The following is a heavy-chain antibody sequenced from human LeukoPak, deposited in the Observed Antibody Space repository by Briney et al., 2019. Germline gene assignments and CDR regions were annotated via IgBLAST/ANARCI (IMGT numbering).Heavy chain of an antibody. CDR1: GGYIITSGHY. Sequence: SETLSLTCTASGGYIITSGHYWGWIRQPPGQGLEWIGSICYTGITSTNPFFRSRISISVDTSKNQFSLNLNSVTAADAAVYYCARERSSSGGHSWFDPWGQGTLVTVSS. CDR3: ARERSSSGGHSWFDP. CDR2: ICYTGIT. J-gene: IGHJ5*02. V-gene: IGHV4-39*07. D-gene: IGHD4-23*01.